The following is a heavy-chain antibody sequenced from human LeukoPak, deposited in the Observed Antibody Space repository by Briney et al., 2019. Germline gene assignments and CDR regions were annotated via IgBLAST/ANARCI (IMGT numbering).Heavy chain of an antibody. D-gene: IGHD6-13*01. Sequence: PGRSLRLSCAASGFTFSSYGTHWVRQAPGKGLEWVAVISYDGSNKYYADSVKGRFTISRDNSKNTLYLQMNSLRAEDTAVYYCAKDRIAAAGGWFDPWGQGTLVTVSS. CDR3: AKDRIAAAGGWFDP. J-gene: IGHJ5*02. CDR1: GFTFSSYG. V-gene: IGHV3-30*18. CDR2: ISYDGSNK.